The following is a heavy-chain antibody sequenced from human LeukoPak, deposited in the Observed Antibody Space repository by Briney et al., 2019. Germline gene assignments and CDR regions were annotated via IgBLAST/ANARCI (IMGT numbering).Heavy chain of an antibody. Sequence: PGGSLRLSCAASGFTFSSYSMNWVRQAPGKGLEWVSYISSSSTIYYADSVKGRFTISRDNAKNSLYLQMNSLRAVDTAVYYCAREDYQDAFDIWGQGTMVTVSS. CDR1: GFTFSSYS. J-gene: IGHJ3*02. CDR2: ISSSSTI. D-gene: IGHD2-2*01. V-gene: IGHV3-48*04. CDR3: AREDYQDAFDI.